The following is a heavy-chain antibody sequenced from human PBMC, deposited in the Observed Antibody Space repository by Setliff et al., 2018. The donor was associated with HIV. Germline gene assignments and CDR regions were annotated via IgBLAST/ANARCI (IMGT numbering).Heavy chain of an antibody. CDR3: ASSTRKSFDFWTDSRTTYPPYYFDY. CDR2: MYHSGDT. V-gene: IGHV4-38-2*01. Sequence: ETLSLTCDVSGQDIGSGYYWAWIRQSPGKGLEWIGSMYHSGDTHYNLSLKPRVTLSIDTSKNQFSLKLTSVTAADTAVYYCASSTRKSFDFWTDSRTTYPPYYFDYWGQGTLVTVSS. D-gene: IGHD3-3*01. J-gene: IGHJ4*02. CDR1: GQDIGSGYY.